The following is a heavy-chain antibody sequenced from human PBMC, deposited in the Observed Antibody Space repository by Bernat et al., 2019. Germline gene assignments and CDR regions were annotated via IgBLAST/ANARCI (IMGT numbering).Heavy chain of an antibody. D-gene: IGHD2/OR15-2a*01. V-gene: IGHV3-30*03. CDR3: SDTWVSQGYLCDY. Sequence: ASEFTFSSYGMHWVRQAPGKWLECVAVISYDGSNKYYADSVTGRFTISRDNSKNTLSLQMNSRRAEETAVYYGSDTWVSQGYLCDYWVQG. CDR1: EFTFSSYG. CDR2: ISYDGSNK. J-gene: IGHJ4*02.